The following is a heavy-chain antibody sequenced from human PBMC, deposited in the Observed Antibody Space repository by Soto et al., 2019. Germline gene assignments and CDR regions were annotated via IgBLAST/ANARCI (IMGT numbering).Heavy chain of an antibody. CDR3: ARMASAGTLNWFDP. CDR1: GYTFINFD. CDR2: MNPGSGKT. V-gene: IGHV1-8*02. J-gene: IGHJ5*02. Sequence: ASVKVSCKASGYTFINFDISWVRQAAGQGLEWLGWMNPGSGKTGYASKFQGRVAMTRDASTGTSHLELSSLTSDDTAVYYCARMASAGTLNWFDPWGQGTLVTVSS. D-gene: IGHD6-13*01.